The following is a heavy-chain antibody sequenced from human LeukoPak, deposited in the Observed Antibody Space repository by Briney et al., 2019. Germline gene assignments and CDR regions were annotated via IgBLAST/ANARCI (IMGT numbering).Heavy chain of an antibody. V-gene: IGHV3-23*01. CDR3: AKDGQWELPAPIFDY. D-gene: IGHD1-26*01. Sequence: GGSLRLSCAASGFTFSSYDMHWVRQAPGEGLEWVSAISGSGGSTYYADSVKGRFTISRDNSKNTLYLQMNSLRAEDTAVYYCAKDGQWELPAPIFDYWGQGTLVTVSS. CDR1: GFTFSSYD. CDR2: ISGSGGST. J-gene: IGHJ4*02.